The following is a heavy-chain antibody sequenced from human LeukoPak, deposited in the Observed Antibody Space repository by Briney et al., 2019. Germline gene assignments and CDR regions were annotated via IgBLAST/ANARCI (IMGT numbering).Heavy chain of an antibody. CDR2: ISSSGVST. J-gene: IGHJ4*02. CDR3: GKTPEITWSKTYDY. V-gene: IGHV3-23*01. CDR1: GFTFSNYA. D-gene: IGHD2-8*02. Sequence: PGGSLRLSCAASGFTFSNYALTWVRQAPGKGLEWVSSISSSGVSTYYADSVKGRFTISRDNSKNALYLQANSLRAEDTAIYYCGKTPEITWSKTYDYWGQGTVVTVSS.